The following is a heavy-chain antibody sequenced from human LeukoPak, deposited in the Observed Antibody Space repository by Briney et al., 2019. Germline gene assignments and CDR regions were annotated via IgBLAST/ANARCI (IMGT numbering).Heavy chain of an antibody. Sequence: PGGSLRLSCTASGFIFRDYVMSWVRQAPGRGREWVAAIWRTGDWTHYVDSVKGRFTISRDNSNNTLYLQMNRLRVADTAIYYCAKDRHDYGDYAFDSWGQETLVTVSS. CDR2: IWRTGDWT. V-gene: IGHV3-23*05. CDR3: AKDRHDYGDYAFDS. J-gene: IGHJ4*02. D-gene: IGHD4-17*01. CDR1: GFIFRDYV.